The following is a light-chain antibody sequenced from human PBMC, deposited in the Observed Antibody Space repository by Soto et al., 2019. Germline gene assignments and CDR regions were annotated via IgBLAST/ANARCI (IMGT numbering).Light chain of an antibody. V-gene: IGKV3-15*01. Sequence: EIVMTQSPATLSVSPGGRAPLSCRASQSISDTLAWYQQKPGQAPRLLIHGASTRATGFPARFSGSGSGTDFTLTISSLQSEDFATYYCQHYNSYSEAFGQGTKVDIK. CDR2: GAS. J-gene: IGKJ1*01. CDR3: QHYNSYSEA. CDR1: QSISDT.